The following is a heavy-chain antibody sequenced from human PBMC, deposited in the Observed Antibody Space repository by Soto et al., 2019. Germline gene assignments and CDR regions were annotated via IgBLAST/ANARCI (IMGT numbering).Heavy chain of an antibody. CDR3: ARDVAGADNDVFDF. CDR2: IIPILGIA. Sequence: ASVKVSCKASGGTFSSYTISWVRQAPGQGLEWMGRIIPILGIANYAQKFQGRVTITADKSTSTAYMELSSLRSEDTAVYYCARDVAGADNDVFDFWGQGTMVTVSS. V-gene: IGHV1-69*04. D-gene: IGHD6-19*01. CDR1: GGTFSSYT. J-gene: IGHJ3*01.